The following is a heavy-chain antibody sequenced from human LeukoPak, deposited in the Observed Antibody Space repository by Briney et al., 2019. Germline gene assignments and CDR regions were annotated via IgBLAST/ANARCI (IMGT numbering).Heavy chain of an antibody. CDR3: AKDIRGYSYGYVDY. CDR2: ISYGGSNE. V-gene: IGHV3-30*18. CDR1: GFTFSNYG. Sequence: PGGSLRLSCAASGFTFSNYGMHWVRQAPGKGLEWVAFISYGGSNEYYADSVKGRFTISRDSSKNTLYLQMNSLRAEDTAVYYCAKDIRGYSYGYVDYWGQGTLVTVSS. D-gene: IGHD5-18*01. J-gene: IGHJ4*02.